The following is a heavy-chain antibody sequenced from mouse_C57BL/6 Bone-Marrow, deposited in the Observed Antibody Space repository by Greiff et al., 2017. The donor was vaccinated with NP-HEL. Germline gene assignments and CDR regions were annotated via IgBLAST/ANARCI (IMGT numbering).Heavy chain of an antibody. CDR3: TSVITTVVADWYFDV. J-gene: IGHJ1*03. Sequence: EVKLMESGEGLVKPGGSLKLSCAASGFTFSSYAMSWVRQTPEKRLEWVAYISSGGDYIYYADTVKGRFTISRDNARNTLYLQMSSLKSEDTAMYYCTSVITTVVADWYFDVWGTGTTVTVSS. CDR2: ISSGGDYI. V-gene: IGHV5-9-1*02. D-gene: IGHD1-1*01. CDR1: GFTFSSYA.